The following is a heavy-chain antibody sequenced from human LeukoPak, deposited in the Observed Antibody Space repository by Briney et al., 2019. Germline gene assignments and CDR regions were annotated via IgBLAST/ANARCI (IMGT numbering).Heavy chain of an antibody. CDR3: ARARYSYDYLGLRIYFDL. CDR1: GGSISSNY. Sequence: SETLSLTCTVSGGSISSNYWSWIRQPPGKGLEWIGYIYYSGSTNYNPSLKSRVTISVDTSKNQFSLKLSSVTAADTAVYYCARARYSYDYLGLRIYFDLWGQGTLVTVSS. CDR2: IYYSGST. V-gene: IGHV4-59*01. J-gene: IGHJ4*02. D-gene: IGHD5-18*01.